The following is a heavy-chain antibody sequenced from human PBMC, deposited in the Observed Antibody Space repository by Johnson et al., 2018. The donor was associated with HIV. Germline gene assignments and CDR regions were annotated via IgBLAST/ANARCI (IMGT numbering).Heavy chain of an antibody. V-gene: IGHV3-66*01. J-gene: IGHJ3*01. CDR1: GLTISDNY. D-gene: IGHD1-26*01. Sequence: VQLVESGGGLVQPGGSLRLSCAASGLTISDNYMSWVRQAPGKGLEWVSVIYSGGSTYYADSVKGRFTISRDNSKNTLYLQMNSLRDEDTAVYFCAKGGVWEIPLGFGAVDFWGQGTMVSASS. CDR2: IYSGGST. CDR3: AKGGVWEIPLGFGAVDF.